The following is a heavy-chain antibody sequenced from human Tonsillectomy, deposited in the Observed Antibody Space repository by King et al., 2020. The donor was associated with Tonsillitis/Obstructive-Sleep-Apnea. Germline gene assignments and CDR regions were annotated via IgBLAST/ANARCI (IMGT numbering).Heavy chain of an antibody. J-gene: IGHJ4*02. CDR2: VSYDGNNK. CDR1: GFTFTTYG. CDR3: AKGNGDLWSGASHFDY. D-gene: IGHD3-3*01. V-gene: IGHV3-30*18. Sequence: VQLVESGGGVVQPGRSLRLSCAASGFTFTTYGIHWVRQAPGKGLEWVAVVSYDGNNKYYADSVKGRFTISRDNSKNTLYLQMNSLRAEDTAVDYCAKGNGDLWSGASHFDYWGQGTLVTVSS.